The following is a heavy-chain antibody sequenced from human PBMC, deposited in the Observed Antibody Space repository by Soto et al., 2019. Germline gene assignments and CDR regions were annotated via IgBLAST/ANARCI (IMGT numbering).Heavy chain of an antibody. CDR3: ARDRAAAGTDY. D-gene: IGHD6-13*01. V-gene: IGHV1-46*01. J-gene: IGHJ4*02. Sequence: QVQLVQSGAEVKKPGASVKVSCKASGYTFTSYYMHWVRQAPGQGLEWMGIINPSGGSTSYAQKFQGRVTRTRDTSTSTVYMELSSLRSEDTAVYYCARDRAAAGTDYWGQGTLVTVSS. CDR1: GYTFTSYY. CDR2: INPSGGST.